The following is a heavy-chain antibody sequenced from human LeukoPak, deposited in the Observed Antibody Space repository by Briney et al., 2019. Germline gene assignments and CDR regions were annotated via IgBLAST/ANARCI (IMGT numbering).Heavy chain of an antibody. Sequence: GESLKISCKGSGYSFTSYWIGWVRQMPGKGLEWGGLIYPGDSNIRYSPSLQGQVTISADKSINTAYLQWSSLKASDTAMYYCARPHYGASDYWGQGTLVTVSS. J-gene: IGHJ4*02. CDR3: ARPHYGASDY. D-gene: IGHD4-17*01. V-gene: IGHV5-51*01. CDR2: IYPGDSNI. CDR1: GYSFTSYW.